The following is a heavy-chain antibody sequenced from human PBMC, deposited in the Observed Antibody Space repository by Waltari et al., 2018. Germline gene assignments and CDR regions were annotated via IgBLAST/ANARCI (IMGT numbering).Heavy chain of an antibody. V-gene: IGHV1-69*08. CDR1: GGTFSSYA. Sequence: QVQLVQSGAEVKKPGSSVKVSCKASGGTFSSYAISWVRQAPGQGLEWMGRIIPIFGTANYAQKFQGRVTITADKSTSTAYMELSSLRSEDTAVYYCARDLSMTTGIGNAERGVTNGLDYWGQGTLVTVSS. D-gene: IGHD4-17*01. CDR3: ARDLSMTTGIGNAERGVTNGLDY. CDR2: IIPIFGTA. J-gene: IGHJ4*02.